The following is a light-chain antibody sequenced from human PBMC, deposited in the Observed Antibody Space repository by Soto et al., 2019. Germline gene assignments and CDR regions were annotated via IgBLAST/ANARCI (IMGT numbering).Light chain of an antibody. CDR1: SSDVGGYNY. J-gene: IGLJ1*01. CDR3: CSYAGSYTWV. CDR2: DVS. Sequence: QSALTQPRSVSGSPGQSVTMSCTGTSSDVGGYNYVSWYQQHPGKAPKLMIYDVSKRPSGVPDRFSGSKSGNTASLTISGLQAEDEADYYCCSYAGSYTWVFGPGTKLTVL. V-gene: IGLV2-11*01.